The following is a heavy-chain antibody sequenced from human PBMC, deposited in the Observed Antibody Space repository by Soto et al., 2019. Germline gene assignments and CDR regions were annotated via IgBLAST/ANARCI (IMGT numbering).Heavy chain of an antibody. CDR2: IYYSGSA. CDR1: GASIISSGYY. CDR3: ARADFLGATITNWFDP. Sequence: QVQLQESGPGLVKPSQTLSLTCTVSGASIISSGYYWSWIRQLPGKGLEWIGYIYYSGSAYYTPSLRGRVSMSVDTSKNQFALKGSSVTAADTAVYYCARADFLGATITNWFDPWGQGTLVTVSS. D-gene: IGHD4-4*01. J-gene: IGHJ5*02. V-gene: IGHV4-31*03.